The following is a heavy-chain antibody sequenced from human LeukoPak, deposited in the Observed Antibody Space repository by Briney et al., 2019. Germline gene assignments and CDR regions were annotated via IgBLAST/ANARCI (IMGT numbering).Heavy chain of an antibody. CDR1: GFTVSSNY. CDR3: AKDRESVAVAGTYG. Sequence: HPGGSLRLSCAASGFTVSSNYMSWVRQAPGKGLEWVSVIYSGGSTYYADSVKGRFTISRDNSKNTLYLQMNSLRAEDTAVYYCAKDRESVAVAGTYGWGQGTLVTVSS. CDR2: IYSGGST. J-gene: IGHJ4*02. V-gene: IGHV3-53*01. D-gene: IGHD6-19*01.